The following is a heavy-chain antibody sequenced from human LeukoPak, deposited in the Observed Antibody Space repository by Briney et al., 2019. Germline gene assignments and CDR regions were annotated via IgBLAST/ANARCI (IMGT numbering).Heavy chain of an antibody. J-gene: IGHJ4*02. V-gene: IGHV3-23*01. Sequence: GGSLRLSCAPSGFTFSNYAMSWVRQAPGKGLEWVSAISGGGGSTFYADSVKGRFTISRDNSENTLYLQMNSLRAEDTAVHYCARAIGRAYYYLDYWGQGTLVTVSS. CDR2: ISGGGGST. D-gene: IGHD2-21*01. CDR3: ARAIGRAYYYLDY. CDR1: GFTFSNYA.